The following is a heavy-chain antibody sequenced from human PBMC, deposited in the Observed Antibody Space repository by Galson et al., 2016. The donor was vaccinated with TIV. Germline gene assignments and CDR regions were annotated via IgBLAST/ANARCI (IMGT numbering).Heavy chain of an antibody. CDR2: INPSGGNT. Sequence: SVKVSCKACGYTFTSSNMHCVRQAPGQGAEWMGIINPSGGNTEYAQKFQGRVTMTRDTSTSTVYMELNSLRSEDTAVYYCARDGLYCSGGSCYTDWYFDLWGRGTLVTVPS. V-gene: IGHV1-46*01. CDR1: GYTFTSSN. D-gene: IGHD2-15*01. CDR3: ARDGLYCSGGSCYTDWYFDL. J-gene: IGHJ2*01.